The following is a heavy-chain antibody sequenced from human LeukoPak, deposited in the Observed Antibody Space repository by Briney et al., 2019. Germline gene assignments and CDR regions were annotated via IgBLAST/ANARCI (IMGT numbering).Heavy chain of an antibody. V-gene: IGHV4-61*08. D-gene: IGHD6-19*01. Sequence: SETLSLTCAVSGGSVSGGAYYWSWIRQPPGKGLEWIGYIYDRGGTSYSPSLKSRVTMSVDMSKNQISLRLSSVTAADTAVYYRARDLVAGAWYLAFDTWGQGTMITVSS. CDR2: IYDRGGT. CDR1: GGSVSGGAYY. J-gene: IGHJ3*02. CDR3: ARDLVAGAWYLAFDT.